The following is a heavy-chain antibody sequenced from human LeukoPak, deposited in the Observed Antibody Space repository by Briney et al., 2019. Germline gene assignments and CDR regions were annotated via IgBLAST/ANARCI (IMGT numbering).Heavy chain of an antibody. CDR1: GGSISTYY. CDR2: IYYSGST. V-gene: IGHV4-59*01. D-gene: IGHD6-13*01. J-gene: IGHJ4*02. Sequence: SETLSLTCTVSGGSISTYYWGWIRQPPGKGLEWIGYIYYSGSTNYNPSLKSRVTMSVDTSKNQFSLKLSSVTAADTAVYYCARGGIAAFHLDYWGQGTLVTVSS. CDR3: ARGGIAAFHLDY.